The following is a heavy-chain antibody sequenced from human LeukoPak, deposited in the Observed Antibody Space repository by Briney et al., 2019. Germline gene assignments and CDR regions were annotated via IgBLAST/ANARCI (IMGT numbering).Heavy chain of an antibody. V-gene: IGHV6-1*01. CDR3: ARYGRTSGSLYYYYGMDV. CDR2: TYYRSKWYN. CDR1: GDSVSSNSAA. J-gene: IGHJ6*02. D-gene: IGHD1-26*01. Sequence: SQTLSLTCAISGDSVSSNSAAWNWIRQSPSRGLEWLVRTYYRSKWYNDYAVSVKSRITINPDTSKNQFSLQLNSVTPEDTAVYYCARYGRTSGSLYYYYGMDVWGQGTTVTVSS.